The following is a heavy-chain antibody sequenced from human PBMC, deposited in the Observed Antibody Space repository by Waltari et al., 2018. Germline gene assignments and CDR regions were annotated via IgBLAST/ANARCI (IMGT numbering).Heavy chain of an antibody. V-gene: IGHV4-4*02. D-gene: IGHD2-15*01. Sequence: QLQLQESGPGLVKPSGTLSLSCAVPGDSVTSPNWWSWVRQSPQRGLEWIGPVLSTGKTNYSPSFASRVTMSLDASNNQFSLKVTSATAADTAVYYCARDRGRGLYLDAWGPGTLVTVSP. CDR1: GDSVTSPNW. J-gene: IGHJ5*02. CDR2: VLSTGKT. CDR3: ARDRGRGLYLDA.